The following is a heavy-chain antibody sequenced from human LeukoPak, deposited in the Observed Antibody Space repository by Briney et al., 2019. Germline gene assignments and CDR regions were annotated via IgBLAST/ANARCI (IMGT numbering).Heavy chain of an antibody. CDR3: AKDSVAGTDKYYYAMDV. V-gene: IGHV3-23*01. D-gene: IGHD6-19*01. J-gene: IGHJ6*02. CDR2: ISNSGDTT. CDR1: GFTFRSYA. Sequence: PGGSLRLSCAASGFTFRSYAMSWVRQALGKGLEWVSVISNSGDTTYYADSVKGRFTISRDNSKNTLYLQMNSLRAEDTAVYYCAKDSVAGTDKYYYAMDVWGQGTTVTVSS.